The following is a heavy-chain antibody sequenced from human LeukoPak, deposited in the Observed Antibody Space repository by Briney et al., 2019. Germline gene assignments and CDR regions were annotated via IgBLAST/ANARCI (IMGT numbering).Heavy chain of an antibody. CDR3: ARGYYDSSGYYFPDY. CDR2: IYYSGST. V-gene: IGHV4-59*01. Sequence: SETLSLTXTVSGGSISSYYWSWIRQPPGKGLEWIGYIYYSGSTNYNPSLKSRVTISVDTSKNQFSLKLSSVTAADTAVYYCARGYYDSSGYYFPDYWGQGTLVTVSS. CDR1: GGSISSYY. D-gene: IGHD3-22*01. J-gene: IGHJ4*02.